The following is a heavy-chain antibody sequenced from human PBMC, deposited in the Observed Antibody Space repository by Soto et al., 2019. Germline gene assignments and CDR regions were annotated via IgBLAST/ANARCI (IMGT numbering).Heavy chain of an antibody. Sequence: PSETLSLTCSVSGDPLSLGGYYWTWIRQHPGQGLEWIGYIYHTGKTYYNPSLKSRVTMSVDMSKNQFSLKLASVTAADTAVYYCAREGTSNANWIDLWARGTQVTVAS. V-gene: IGHV4-31*03. CDR1: GDPLSLGGYY. CDR2: IYHTGKT. CDR3: AREGTSNANWIDL. J-gene: IGHJ5*02. D-gene: IGHD2-2*01.